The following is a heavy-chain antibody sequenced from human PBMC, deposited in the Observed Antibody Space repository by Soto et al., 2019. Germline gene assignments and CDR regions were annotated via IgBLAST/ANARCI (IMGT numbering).Heavy chain of an antibody. V-gene: IGHV4-4*02. J-gene: IGHJ4*02. CDR2: IYHSGST. CDR1: GGSISSSNW. Sequence: PSETLSLTCAVSGGSISSSNWWSWVRQPPGKGLEWIGEIYHSGSTNYNPSLKSRVTISVDKSKNQFSLKLSSVTAADTAVYYCARVASDYYDSSGYYRGYLLNEYYFDYWGQGTLVTVSS. CDR3: ARVASDYYDSSGYYRGYLLNEYYFDY. D-gene: IGHD3-22*01.